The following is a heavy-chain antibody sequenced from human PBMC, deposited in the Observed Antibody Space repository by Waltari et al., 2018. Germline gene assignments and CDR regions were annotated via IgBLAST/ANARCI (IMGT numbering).Heavy chain of an antibody. CDR3: VRRDFWSGYLDV. J-gene: IGHJ6*03. D-gene: IGHD3-3*01. Sequence: QVQLQQWGAGLLKPSETLSLTCAVYGGSFSGYYWSWIRQPPGKGLEWIGEINHSGSTNYNPSLKSRVTISVDTSKNQFSLKLSSVTAADTAVYYCVRRDFWSGYLDVWGKGTTVTVSS. V-gene: IGHV4-34*01. CDR1: GGSFSGYY. CDR2: INHSGST.